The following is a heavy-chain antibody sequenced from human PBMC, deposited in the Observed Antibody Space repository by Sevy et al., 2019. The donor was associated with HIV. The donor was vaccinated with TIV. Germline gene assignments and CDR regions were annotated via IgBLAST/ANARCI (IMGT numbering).Heavy chain of an antibody. CDR2: INPNSGGT. CDR1: GYTFTGYY. CDR3: ARGRCTNGVCYYFDY. J-gene: IGHJ4*02. D-gene: IGHD2-8*01. Sequence: ASVKVSCKASGYTFTGYYMHWVRQAPGQGLEWMAWINPNSGGTNYAQKFQGRVTMTRDTSISTAYMELSRLRSDDTAVYYCARGRCTNGVCYYFDYWGQGTLVTVSS. V-gene: IGHV1-2*02.